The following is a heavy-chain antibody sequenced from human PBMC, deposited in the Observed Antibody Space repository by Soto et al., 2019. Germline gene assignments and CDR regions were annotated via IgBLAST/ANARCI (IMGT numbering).Heavy chain of an antibody. J-gene: IGHJ3*02. CDR2: ISSSGTGI. D-gene: IGHD2-15*01. V-gene: IGHV3-11*01. CDR1: GFTFSYYY. Sequence: PGGSLRRSCAASGFTFSYYYMTWIRQAPGKGLEWVSYISSSGTGIYYPDSMKGRFTISRDNAKKSLYLQMSSLRAEDTAVYYCARAYSDAFDIWGQGTMVTVSS. CDR3: ARAYSDAFDI.